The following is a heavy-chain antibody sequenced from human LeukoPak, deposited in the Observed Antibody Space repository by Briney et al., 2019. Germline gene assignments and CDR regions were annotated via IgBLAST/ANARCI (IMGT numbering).Heavy chain of an antibody. CDR1: GFIFSNYE. Sequence: PGGSLRLSCAASGFIFSNYEMNWVRQAPGKGLEWISYIGNSGSTTYYADSVKGRFTISRDNAKNSLYLQMNSLRAEDTAVYYCAREGVRITMVRGVIVEEYYFDYWGQGTLVTVSS. V-gene: IGHV3-48*03. J-gene: IGHJ4*02. CDR2: IGNSGSTT. CDR3: AREGVRITMVRGVIVEEYYFDY. D-gene: IGHD3-10*01.